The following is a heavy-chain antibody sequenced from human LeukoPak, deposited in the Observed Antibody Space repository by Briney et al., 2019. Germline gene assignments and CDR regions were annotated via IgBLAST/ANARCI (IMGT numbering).Heavy chain of an antibody. V-gene: IGHV4-39*01. CDR2: IYYSGIT. CDR3: APGAFSVFCFDS. D-gene: IGHD2-8*01. Sequence: PSETLSLACTVSGGTIRNTNYATGWIRQPPGKGLEWIGTIYYSGITYYNPSLKSRVTIPVDTSKNQFSLNLASVTAADTAVYYCAPGAFSVFCFDSWGRGPLVTVSS. J-gene: IGHJ5*01. CDR1: GGTIRNTNYA.